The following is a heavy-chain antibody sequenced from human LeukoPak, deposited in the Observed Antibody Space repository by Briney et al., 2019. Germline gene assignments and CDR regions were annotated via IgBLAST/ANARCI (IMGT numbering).Heavy chain of an antibody. CDR3: ARYLGYCSGGSCLQWAFDI. CDR1: GGSINSGNYY. D-gene: IGHD2-15*01. CDR2: MYTSGST. J-gene: IGHJ3*02. V-gene: IGHV4-61*02. Sequence: PSQTLSLTCSVSGGSINSGNYYWSWIRQPAGKGLEWIGRMYTSGSTNYNPSLKSRVSISVDTPKNQFSLKLTSVTAADTAVYYCARYLGYCSGGSCLQWAFDIWGQGTMVTVSS.